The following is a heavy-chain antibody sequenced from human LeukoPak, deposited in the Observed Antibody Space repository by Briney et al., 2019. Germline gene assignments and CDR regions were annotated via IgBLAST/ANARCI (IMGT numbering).Heavy chain of an antibody. Sequence: GGSLRLSCAASGFTFSSYGMHWVRQAPGKGLEWVAFIRYDGSNKYYADSVKGRFTISRDNSKNTLYLQMNSLRAEDTAVYYCAKDLGSSWSAFLFDYWGQGTLVTVSS. J-gene: IGHJ4*02. CDR1: GFTFSSYG. CDR3: AKDLGSSWSAFLFDY. D-gene: IGHD6-6*01. CDR2: IRYDGSNK. V-gene: IGHV3-30*02.